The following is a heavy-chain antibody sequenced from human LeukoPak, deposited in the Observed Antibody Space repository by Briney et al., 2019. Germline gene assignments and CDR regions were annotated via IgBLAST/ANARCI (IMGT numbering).Heavy chain of an antibody. CDR2: ISWNSNLI. Sequence: GGSLRLSCAVSGFTFDDYAMHWARHAPGKGLEWVSGISWNSNLIGYADSVKGRFTISRDHAKNSLYLQMNSLRPEDMALYYCAKDRNYELLYAFDIWGQGTMVTVSS. CDR1: GFTFDDYA. CDR3: AKDRNYELLYAFDI. D-gene: IGHD2-2*02. J-gene: IGHJ3*02. V-gene: IGHV3-9*03.